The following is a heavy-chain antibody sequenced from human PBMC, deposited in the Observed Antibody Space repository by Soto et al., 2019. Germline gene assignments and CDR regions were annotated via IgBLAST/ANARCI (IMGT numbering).Heavy chain of an antibody. CDR2: IYWDDDK. D-gene: IGHD5-12*01. Sequence: QITLKESGPTLVRRTQTLTLTCTSSGFSLSTSGVGVGWIRQPPGKALEWLALIYWDDDKRYRTSLKSRLTISKDTSKNQVVLRMPSIDPVDTATYYCARNIVASSSFDYWGQGTLVTVSS. J-gene: IGHJ4*02. V-gene: IGHV2-5*02. CDR3: ARNIVASSSFDY. CDR1: GFSLSTSGVG.